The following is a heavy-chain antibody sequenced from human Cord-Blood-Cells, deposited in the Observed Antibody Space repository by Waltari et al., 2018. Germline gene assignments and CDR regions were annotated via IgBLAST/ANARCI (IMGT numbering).Heavy chain of an antibody. CDR2: ISYDGSNK. D-gene: IGHD3-22*01. CDR1: GFTFSSYA. J-gene: IGHJ4*02. V-gene: IGHV3-30*04. CDR3: AREEKRAYDSSGYYY. Sequence: QVQLVESGGGVVQPGRSLRLSWAASGFTFSSYAMPWVPQAPGKGLEWVAVISYDGSNKYYADSVKGRFTISRDNSKNTLYLQMNSLRAEDTAVYYCAREEKRAYDSSGYYYWGQGTLVTVSS.